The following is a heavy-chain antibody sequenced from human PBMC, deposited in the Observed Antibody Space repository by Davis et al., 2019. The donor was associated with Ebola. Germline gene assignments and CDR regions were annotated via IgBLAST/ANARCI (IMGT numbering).Heavy chain of an antibody. J-gene: IGHJ6*02. CDR1: GYTFTSYG. V-gene: IGHV1-69*13. CDR3: ARAPFGRWELPYYYYYYGMDV. CDR2: IIPIFGTA. Sequence: SVKVSCKASGYTFTSYGISWVRQAPGQGLEWMGGIIPIFGTANYAQKFQGRVTITADESTSTAYMELSSLRSEDTAVYYCARAPFGRWELPYYYYYYGMDVWGQGTTVTVSS. D-gene: IGHD1-26*01.